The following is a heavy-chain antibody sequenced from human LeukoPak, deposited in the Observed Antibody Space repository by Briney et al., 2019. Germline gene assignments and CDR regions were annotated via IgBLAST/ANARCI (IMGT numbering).Heavy chain of an antibody. CDR2: IYYTGSEP. D-gene: IGHD4-11*01. CDR1: GGSISGYY. CDR3: ARGVYRVYWYFDL. J-gene: IGHJ2*01. V-gene: IGHV4-59*01. Sequence: PSETLSLTCTVSGGSISGYYWSWIRQPPGKGLEWIAYIYYTGSEPNYNPSLKSRVTISVDTSKNQFSLKLRSVTAADTAVYYCARGVYRVYWYFDLWGRGTLVTVSS.